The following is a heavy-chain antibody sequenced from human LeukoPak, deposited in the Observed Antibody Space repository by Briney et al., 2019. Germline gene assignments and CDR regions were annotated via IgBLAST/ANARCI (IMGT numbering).Heavy chain of an antibody. V-gene: IGHV3-30-3*01. CDR2: MSYDGSNK. J-gene: IGHJ3*02. Sequence: GGSLRLSCAASGFTFSTYAMHWVRQAPGKGLEWVAIMSYDGSNKYYADSVKGRFTISRDNSKNTLYLQMNTLRAEDTAVYYCARGPTWELLHLGAFDIWGQGTMVTVSS. D-gene: IGHD1-26*01. CDR1: GFTFSTYA. CDR3: ARGPTWELLHLGAFDI.